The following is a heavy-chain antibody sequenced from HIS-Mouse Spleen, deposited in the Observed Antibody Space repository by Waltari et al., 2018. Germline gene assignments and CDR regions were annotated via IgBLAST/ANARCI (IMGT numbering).Heavy chain of an antibody. CDR1: GFTFSSYS. Sequence: EVQLVESGGGLVKPGGSLRLSCAASGFTFSSYSMNWVRQAPGKGLEWVSSISRSSSYIYDADSVKGRVTISRDNAKNSLYLQMNSLRAEDTAVYYCASSIAAAGSFDYWGQGTLVTVSS. V-gene: IGHV3-21*01. J-gene: IGHJ4*02. D-gene: IGHD6-13*01. CDR2: ISRSSSYI. CDR3: ASSIAAAGSFDY.